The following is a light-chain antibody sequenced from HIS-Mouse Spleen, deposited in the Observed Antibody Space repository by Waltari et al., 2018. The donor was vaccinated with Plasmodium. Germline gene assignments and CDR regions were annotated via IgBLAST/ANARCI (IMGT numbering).Light chain of an antibody. CDR3: YSTDSSGNHRV. CDR2: EDS. CDR1: ALPKKY. J-gene: IGLJ3*02. V-gene: IGLV3-10*01. Sequence: SYELTQPPSVSVSPGQTARITCSGDALPKKYAYWYQQKSGQAPVLVIYEDSQRPSGIPEGFSGSSSGTMATLTISGAQVEDEADYYYYSTDSSGNHRVFGGGTKLTVL.